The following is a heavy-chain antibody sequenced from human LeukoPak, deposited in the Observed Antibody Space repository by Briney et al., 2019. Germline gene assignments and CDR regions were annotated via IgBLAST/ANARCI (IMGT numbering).Heavy chain of an antibody. D-gene: IGHD4-17*01. CDR2: IIPIFGTA. CDR1: GGTFSSYA. Sequence: SVKVSCKASGGTFSSYAISWVRQAPGQGLEWMGGIIPIFGTANYAQKFQGRVTITADESTSTAHMELSSLRSEDTAVYYCARELGKGTVTDLGHYYYGMDVWGQGTTVTVSS. CDR3: ARELGKGTVTDLGHYYYGMDV. V-gene: IGHV1-69*13. J-gene: IGHJ6*02.